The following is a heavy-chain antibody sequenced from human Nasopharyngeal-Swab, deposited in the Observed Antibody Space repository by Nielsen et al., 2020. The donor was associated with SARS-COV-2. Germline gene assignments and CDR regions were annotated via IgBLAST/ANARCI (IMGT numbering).Heavy chain of an antibody. D-gene: IGHD2-15*01. J-gene: IGHJ4*02. V-gene: IGHV4-61*02. CDR3: ARGSRGYYVDY. Sequence: SETLSLTCTVSGGSISSGSYYWSWIRQPAGKGLEWIGRIYASGSTNYNPSLKSRVTISVDTSKNQFSLKLSSVTAADTAVYYCARGSRGYYVDYWGQGTLVTVSS. CDR2: IYASGST. CDR1: GGSISSGSYY.